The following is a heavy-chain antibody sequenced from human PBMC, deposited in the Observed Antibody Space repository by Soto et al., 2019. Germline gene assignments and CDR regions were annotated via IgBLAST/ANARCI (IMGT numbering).Heavy chain of an antibody. CDR1: GFTFSAFG. V-gene: IGHV3-30*18. CDR2: ISNDGNNE. D-gene: IGHD3-3*01. Sequence: QVQLVESGGGVVQPGRSLRLSCAASGFTFSAFGMHWVRQAPGKGLEWVAVISNDGNNEHYADSVKGRFTISRDNSKNTFYLQMNSLSVEDTAVYYCAKTITTVGVSSTGRGALLDNWGQGILVSVSS. CDR3: AKTITTVGVSSTGRGALLDN. J-gene: IGHJ4*02.